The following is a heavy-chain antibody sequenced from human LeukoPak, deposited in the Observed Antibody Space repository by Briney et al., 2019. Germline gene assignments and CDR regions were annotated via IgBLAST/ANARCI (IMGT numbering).Heavy chain of an antibody. D-gene: IGHD2-2*01. CDR2: IKQDGSEK. CDR3: ARDQRYCSSSSCPWEPFDY. CDR1: GFTFSSYW. J-gene: IGHJ4*02. Sequence: PGGSLRLSCAASGFTFSSYWMSWDRQAPGKGLEWVANIKQDGSEKYYVDSVKGRFTISRDNAKNSLYLQMNSLRAEDTAVYYCARDQRYCSSSSCPWEPFDYWGQGTLVTVSS. V-gene: IGHV3-7*05.